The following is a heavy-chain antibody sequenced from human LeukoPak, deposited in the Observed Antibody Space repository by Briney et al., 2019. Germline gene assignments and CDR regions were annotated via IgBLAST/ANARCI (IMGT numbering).Heavy chain of an antibody. CDR2: ISGRGGST. CDR3: AKGDPWVAVAGYNRFDP. CDR1: GFTFSSYA. Sequence: PGGSLRLSCAASGFTFSSYAMSWVRQAPGKGLEWVSAISGRGGSTYYADSVKGRFTISRDNSKNTLYLQMNSLRAEDTAVYYCAKGDPWVAVAGYNRFDPWGQGTLVTVSS. D-gene: IGHD6-19*01. V-gene: IGHV3-23*01. J-gene: IGHJ5*02.